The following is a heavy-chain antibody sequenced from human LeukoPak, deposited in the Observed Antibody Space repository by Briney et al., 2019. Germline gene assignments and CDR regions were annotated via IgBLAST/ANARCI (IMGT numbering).Heavy chain of an antibody. V-gene: IGHV1-24*01. J-gene: IGHJ4*02. D-gene: IGHD6-19*01. Sequence: ASVKVSCKVSGYTLTELSMHWVRQAPGKGLEWMGGFDPEDGETIYAQKFQGRVTMTEDTSTDTAYMELSSLRSEDTAVYYCARDLSGVAGTLFDYWGQGTLVTVSS. CDR2: FDPEDGET. CDR3: ARDLSGVAGTLFDY. CDR1: GYTLTELS.